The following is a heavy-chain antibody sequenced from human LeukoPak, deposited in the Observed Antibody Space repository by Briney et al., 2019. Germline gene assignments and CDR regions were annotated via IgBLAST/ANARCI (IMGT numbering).Heavy chain of an antibody. CDR1: GFTFSSYS. CDR2: ISSSGSTI. Sequence: GGSLRLSCAASGFTFSSYSMSWIRQAPGKGLEWVSYISSSGSTIYYADSVKGRFTISRDNAKNSLYLQMNSLRAEDTAVYYCARGTFEGCFDYWGQGTLVTVSS. CDR3: ARGTFEGCFDY. J-gene: IGHJ4*02. V-gene: IGHV3-48*04.